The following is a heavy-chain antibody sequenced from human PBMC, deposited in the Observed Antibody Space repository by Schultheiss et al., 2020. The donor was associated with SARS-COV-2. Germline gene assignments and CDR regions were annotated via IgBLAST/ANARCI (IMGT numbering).Heavy chain of an antibody. V-gene: IGHV3-30*03. CDR1: GFTFSSYG. D-gene: IGHD6-13*01. J-gene: IGHJ4*02. CDR2: ISYDGSNK. Sequence: AGSLRLSCAASGFTFSSYGMHWVRQAPGKGLEWVAVISYDGSNKYYADSVKGRFTISRDNSKNTLYLQMNSLRSEDTAVYYCARVVGLRTIPTAGPIDYWGQGSLVTVSS. CDR3: ARVVGLRTIPTAGPIDY.